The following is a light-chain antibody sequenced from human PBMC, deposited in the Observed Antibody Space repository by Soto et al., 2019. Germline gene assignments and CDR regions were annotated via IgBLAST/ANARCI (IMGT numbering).Light chain of an antibody. J-gene: IGKJ1*01. Sequence: DIVMTQSPDSLAVSLGERATINCKASQSVLSSSNSKNYLAWFQQKPGQPPKMLIAWASTRESGVPDRFSGSGSGTDFTLTISSLQAEDVAVYYCQKYYGVVPGFGQGTKVEIK. CDR2: WAS. CDR3: QKYYGVVPG. CDR1: QSVLSSSNSKNY. V-gene: IGKV4-1*01.